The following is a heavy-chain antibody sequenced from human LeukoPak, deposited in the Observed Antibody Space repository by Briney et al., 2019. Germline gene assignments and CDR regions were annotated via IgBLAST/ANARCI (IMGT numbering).Heavy chain of an antibody. CDR3: ATTEPGRGYSPLGY. V-gene: IGHV1-69*13. J-gene: IGHJ4*02. CDR2: IIPIFGTA. D-gene: IGHD5-18*01. CDR1: GGTFSSYA. Sequence: SVTVSCKASGGTFSSYAISWVRQAPGQGLEWMGGIIPIFGTANYAQKFQGRVTITADESTSTAYMELSSLRPEDTAVYYCATTEPGRGYSPLGYWGQGTLVTVSS.